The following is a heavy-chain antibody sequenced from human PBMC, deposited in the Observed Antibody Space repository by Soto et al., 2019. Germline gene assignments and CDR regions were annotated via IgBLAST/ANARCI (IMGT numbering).Heavy chain of an antibody. CDR3: ATMERLFDY. V-gene: IGHV3-30*03. J-gene: IGHJ4*02. CDR1: GFTFSDYG. D-gene: IGHD3-3*01. CDR2: ISYDGSDK. Sequence: QLQLVESGGGVVQPGRSLRLSCAASGFTFSDYGMHWVRQAPGTGLEWVAVISYDGSDKYYADSVKGRFTISRDNSKNRLYLQMNGLRAGDTAVYYCATMERLFDYWGQGTLVTVSS.